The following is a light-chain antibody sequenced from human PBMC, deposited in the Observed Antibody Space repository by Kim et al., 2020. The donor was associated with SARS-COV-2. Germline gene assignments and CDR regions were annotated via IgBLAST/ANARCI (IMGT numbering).Light chain of an antibody. CDR2: GAS. Sequence: SPGERATLACRASQSVSSNVAWYQQKPGQAPRLLIYGASTRATGIPARFSGSGSGTEFTLTISSLQSEDFAVYYCQQYNNWPPITFGQGTRLEIK. V-gene: IGKV3-15*01. J-gene: IGKJ5*01. CDR1: QSVSSN. CDR3: QQYNNWPPIT.